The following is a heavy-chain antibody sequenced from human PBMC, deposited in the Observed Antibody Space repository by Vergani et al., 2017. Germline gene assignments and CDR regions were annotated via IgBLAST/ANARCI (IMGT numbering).Heavy chain of an antibody. D-gene: IGHD2-2*01. V-gene: IGHV1-18*04. Sequence: QVQLVQSGPEVKKPGASVKVSCKASGYTFTSYGISWVRQAPGQGLEWMGWISAYNGNTNYAQKLQGRVTMTTDTSTSTAYMELRSLRSDDTAVYYCARDPDIVVVPAAPYYYYYYGMDVWGQGTTVTVSS. J-gene: IGHJ6*02. CDR3: ARDPDIVVVPAAPYYYYYYGMDV. CDR2: ISAYNGNT. CDR1: GYTFTSYG.